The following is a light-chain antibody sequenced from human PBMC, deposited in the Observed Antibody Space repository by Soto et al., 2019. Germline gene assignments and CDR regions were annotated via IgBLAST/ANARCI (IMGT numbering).Light chain of an antibody. J-gene: IGKJ1*01. V-gene: IGKV1-6*01. CDR3: QQNYRATPWT. CDR2: AAS. CDR1: QGIRND. Sequence: AIQMTQSPSSLSASVGDRVTITCRASQGIRNDLGWYQQKPGKAPKLLINAASSLERGVPSRFSGGGSGTDFTLNISSLQPDDFATYYCQQNYRATPWTFGQGTKVDIK.